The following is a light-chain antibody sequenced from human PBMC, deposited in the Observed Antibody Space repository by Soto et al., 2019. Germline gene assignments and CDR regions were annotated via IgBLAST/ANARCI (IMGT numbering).Light chain of an antibody. CDR3: QQYNNWPPT. CDR2: GAS. J-gene: IGKJ5*01. CDR1: QSVTSN. Sequence: EIVMTQSPATLSVSPGERATLSCRASQSVTSNLAWYQQKPGQAPRLLIYGASTRATGIPARFSGSGSGTEFTLPISSLQSEDFAVYYCQQYNNWPPTFAQGTRLEIK. V-gene: IGKV3-15*01.